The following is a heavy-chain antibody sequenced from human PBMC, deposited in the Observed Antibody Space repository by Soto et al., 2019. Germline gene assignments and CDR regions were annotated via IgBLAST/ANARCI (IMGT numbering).Heavy chain of an antibody. CDR1: GGSFSGYY. CDR3: ARGRRYGGRAAYCTNGVCYSAWFDP. D-gene: IGHD2-8*01. J-gene: IGHJ5*02. CDR2: INHSGST. V-gene: IGHV4-34*01. Sequence: QVQLQQWGAGLLKPSETLSLTCAVYGGSFSGYYWSWIRQPPGKGLEWIGEINHSGSTNYNPSLKSRVTISVDTSKNQFSLKLSSVTAADTAVYYCARGRRYGGRAAYCTNGVCYSAWFDPWGQGTLVTVSS.